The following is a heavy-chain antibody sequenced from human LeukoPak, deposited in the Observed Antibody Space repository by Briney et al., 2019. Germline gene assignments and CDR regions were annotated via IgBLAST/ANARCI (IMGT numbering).Heavy chain of an antibody. CDR2: INPGDSDT. CDR1: GYSFTSYW. V-gene: IGHV5-51*01. Sequence: GESLKISCKGSGYSFTSYWIGWVRQMPGKGLEWMGIINPGDSDTRYSPSFQGQVTISADKSISTAYLQWSSLKASDTAMYHCARLNPRNCSSLDYWGQGTLVTVSS. D-gene: IGHD2-2*01. J-gene: IGHJ4*02. CDR3: ARLNPRNCSSLDY.